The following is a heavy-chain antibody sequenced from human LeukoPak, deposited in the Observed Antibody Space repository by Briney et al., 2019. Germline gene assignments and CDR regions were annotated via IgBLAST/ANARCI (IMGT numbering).Heavy chain of an antibody. Sequence: SSETLSLTCAVYGGSFSGYYWSWIRQPPGKGLEWIGEINHSGSTNHNPSLKSRVTISVDTSKNQFSLKLGSVTAADTAVYYCARGRGYSSSLGYYYYYGMDVWGQGTTVTVSS. CDR3: ARGRGYSSSLGYYYYYGMDV. J-gene: IGHJ6*02. D-gene: IGHD6-13*01. CDR1: GGSFSGYY. CDR2: INHSGST. V-gene: IGHV4-34*01.